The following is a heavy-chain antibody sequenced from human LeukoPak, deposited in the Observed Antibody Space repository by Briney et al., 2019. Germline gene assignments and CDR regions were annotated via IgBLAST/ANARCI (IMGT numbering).Heavy chain of an antibody. J-gene: IGHJ4*02. CDR1: GFTFSSYE. V-gene: IGHV3-48*03. D-gene: IGHD1-26*01. CDR3: AKGGSYYQYFDY. CDR2: ISSSGSTI. Sequence: GGSLRLSCAASGFTFSSYEMNWVRQAPGKGLEWVSYISSSGSTIYYADSVKGRFTISRDNAKNSLYLQMNSLRAEDTALYYCAKGGSYYQYFDYWGQGTLVTVSS.